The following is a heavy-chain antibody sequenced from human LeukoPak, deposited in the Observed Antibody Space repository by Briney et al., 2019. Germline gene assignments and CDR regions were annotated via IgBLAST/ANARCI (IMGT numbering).Heavy chain of an antibody. V-gene: IGHV6-1*01. CDR2: TYYRSKWYN. D-gene: IGHD6-25*01. Sequence: SQTLSLTCAISGDSVSSNSAAWNWIRQSPSRGLEWLGRTYYRSKWYNDYAVSVKSRITINPDTSKNQFSLQLNSVTPEDTAVYYCASGMAAAAPRYNWFDPWGQGTLVTVSS. J-gene: IGHJ5*02. CDR3: ASGMAAAAPRYNWFDP. CDR1: GDSVSSNSAA.